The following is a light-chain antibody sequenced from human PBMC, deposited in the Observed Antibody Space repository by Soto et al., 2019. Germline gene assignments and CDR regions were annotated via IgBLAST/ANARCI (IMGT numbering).Light chain of an antibody. J-gene: IGKJ5*01. CDR2: DAS. V-gene: IGKV1-33*01. CDR1: QDISNY. CDR3: QQYDNLPIT. Sequence: DIQMTHSPSSLSASLGDRITISCQASQDISNYLNWYQQMPGKAPKLLIYDASNLETGVPSRFSGSGSGTDFTFTISNLQPEDIATYYCQQYDNLPITFGQGTRLEIK.